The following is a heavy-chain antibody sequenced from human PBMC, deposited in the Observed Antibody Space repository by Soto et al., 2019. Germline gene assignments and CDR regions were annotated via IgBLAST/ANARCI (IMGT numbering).Heavy chain of an antibody. J-gene: IGHJ6*02. V-gene: IGHV1-69*06. Sequence: SVKFSCKASGGTFSSYAISWVRQAPGQGLEWMGGIIPIFGTANYAQKFQGRVTITADKSTSTAYMELSSLRSEDTAVYYCAITPGYSYGPDYYYYGMDVWGQGTTVTVS. CDR1: GGTFSSYA. CDR2: IIPIFGTA. CDR3: AITPGYSYGPDYYYYGMDV. D-gene: IGHD5-18*01.